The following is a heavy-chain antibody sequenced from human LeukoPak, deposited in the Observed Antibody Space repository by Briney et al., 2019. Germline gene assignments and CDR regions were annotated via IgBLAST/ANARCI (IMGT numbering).Heavy chain of an antibody. V-gene: IGHV1-2*02. D-gene: IGHD6-19*01. J-gene: IGHJ4*02. CDR1: GYTFTGYY. CDR3: ASFIVAGGINDY. CDR2: INPNSGGT. Sequence: ASVKVSCKASGYTFTGYYMHWVRQAPGQGLEWMGWINPNSGGTNYAQKFQGRVTMTRDTSISTAYMELSRLRSDPTAVYYCASFIVAGGINDYWRQGTLVTVSS.